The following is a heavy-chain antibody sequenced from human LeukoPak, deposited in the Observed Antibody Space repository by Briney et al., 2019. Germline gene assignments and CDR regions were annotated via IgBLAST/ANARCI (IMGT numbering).Heavy chain of an antibody. D-gene: IGHD6-19*01. Sequence: GASVKVSCKASGHTFTTYYIHWVRQAPGQGLECMGWINPNSGGTNYAQKFQGRVAMTRDTSISTAYMELSSLTSDDTAVYYCASGGVAVAGSAIDYWGQGTLVTVSS. J-gene: IGHJ4*02. V-gene: IGHV1-2*02. CDR2: INPNSGGT. CDR1: GHTFTTYY. CDR3: ASGGVAVAGSAIDY.